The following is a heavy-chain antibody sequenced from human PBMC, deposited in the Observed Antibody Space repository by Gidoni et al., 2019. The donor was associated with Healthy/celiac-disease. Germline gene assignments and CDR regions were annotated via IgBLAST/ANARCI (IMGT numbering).Heavy chain of an antibody. CDR2: IYYSGST. D-gene: IGHD3-22*01. V-gene: IGHV4-59*01. J-gene: IGHJ3*02. CDR3: ARDRYYYDSSGYHDAFDI. Sequence: ISSYYWSWIRQPPGKGLEWIGYIYYSGSTNYNPSLKSRVTISVDTSKNQFSLKLSSVTAADTAVYYCARDRYYYDSSGYHDAFDIWGQGTMVTVSS. CDR1: ISSYY.